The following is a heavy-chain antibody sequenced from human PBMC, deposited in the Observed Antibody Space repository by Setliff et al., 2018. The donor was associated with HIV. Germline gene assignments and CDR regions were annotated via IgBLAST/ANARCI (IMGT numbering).Heavy chain of an antibody. CDR3: ARRGSGFFHYYYYMDV. Sequence: SETLSLTCAVYGGSFSGYYWSWIHQPPGKGLEWIGEINHSGSTNYNPSLKSRVTISVDTSKNQFSLKLSSVTAADTAVYYCARRGSGFFHYYYYMDVWGKGTTVTVSS. V-gene: IGHV4-34*01. D-gene: IGHD3-10*01. J-gene: IGHJ6*03. CDR2: INHSGST. CDR1: GGSFSGYY.